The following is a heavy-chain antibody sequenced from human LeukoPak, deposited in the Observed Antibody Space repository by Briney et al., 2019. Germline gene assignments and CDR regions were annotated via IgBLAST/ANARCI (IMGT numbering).Heavy chain of an antibody. Sequence: GGSLRLSCAASGFTFSSYGMHWVRQAPGRGLEWVAFIRYDGGNKYYADSVKGRFTISRDNSKNTLYLQMNNLRVEDTAVFYCVNGELFYGDYGFDYWGQGTLVTVSS. D-gene: IGHD4-17*01. CDR3: VNGELFYGDYGFDY. CDR2: IRYDGGNK. CDR1: GFTFSSYG. V-gene: IGHV3-30*02. J-gene: IGHJ4*02.